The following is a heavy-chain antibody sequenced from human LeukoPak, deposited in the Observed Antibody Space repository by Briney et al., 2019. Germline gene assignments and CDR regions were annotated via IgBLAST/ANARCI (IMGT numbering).Heavy chain of an antibody. J-gene: IGHJ3*02. CDR2: ISAYYGTT. V-gene: IGHV1-18*01. CDR1: NYTFSSLGSGNSFISFA. CDR3: ATEGFLAVAGAFDI. D-gene: IGHD6-19*01. Sequence: HRASVKVSCKASNYTFSSLGSGNSFISFAISWVRQAPGQGLEWMGWISAYYGTTNYAQKFQGRVTMTEDTSTDTAYMELSSLRSEDTAVYYCATEGFLAVAGAFDIWGQGTMVTVS.